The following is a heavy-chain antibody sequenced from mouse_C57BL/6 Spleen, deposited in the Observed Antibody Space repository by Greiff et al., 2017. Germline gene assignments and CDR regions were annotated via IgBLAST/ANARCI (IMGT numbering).Heavy chain of an antibody. J-gene: IGHJ1*03. CDR2: IDPETGGT. Sequence: QVQLQQSGAELVRPGASVTLSCKASGYTFTDYEMHWVKQTPVHGLEWIGAIDPETGGTAYNQKFKGKAILTADKSSSTAYMELRSLTSEDSAVYYCTRYSLTVVADWYFDVWGTGTTVTVSS. CDR1: GYTFTDYE. V-gene: IGHV1-15*01. D-gene: IGHD1-1*01. CDR3: TRYSLTVVADWYFDV.